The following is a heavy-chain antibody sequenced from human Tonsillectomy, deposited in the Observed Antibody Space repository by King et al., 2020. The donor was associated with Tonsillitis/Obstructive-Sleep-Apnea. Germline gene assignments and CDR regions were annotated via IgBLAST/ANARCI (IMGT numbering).Heavy chain of an antibody. CDR3: ARLDIVVYYFDR. J-gene: IGHJ4*02. CDR2: IYYSGNT. D-gene: IGHD5-12*01. Sequence: QLQESGPGLVKPSQTLSLTCTVSGGSISSGGSYWSWIRQHPGKGLEWIGYIYYSGNTYYNPSLKSRVTISVDTSKNQFSLKLSSVTAADTALYYCARLDIVVYYFDRWGQGTLVTVSS. V-gene: IGHV4-31*03. CDR1: GGSISSGGSY.